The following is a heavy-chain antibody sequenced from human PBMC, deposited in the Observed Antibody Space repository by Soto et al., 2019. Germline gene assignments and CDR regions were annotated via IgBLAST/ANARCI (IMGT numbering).Heavy chain of an antibody. D-gene: IGHD3-3*01. Sequence: QITLKESGPTLVKPTQTLTLTCTFSGFSLSTSGVGVGWIRQPPGKALEWLALIYWDDDKRYSPSLKSRLTITKHTSKNQVVLTMTNMDPVDTATYYCAHHLDFWRTFDYWGQGTLVTVSS. CDR2: IYWDDDK. V-gene: IGHV2-5*02. J-gene: IGHJ4*02. CDR3: AHHLDFWRTFDY. CDR1: GFSLSTSGVG.